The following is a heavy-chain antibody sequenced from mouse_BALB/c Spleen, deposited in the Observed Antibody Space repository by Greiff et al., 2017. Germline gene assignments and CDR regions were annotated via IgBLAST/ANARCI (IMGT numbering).Heavy chain of an antibody. Sequence: EVKLMESGGGLVKPGGSLKLSCAASGFTFSDYYMYWVRQTPEKRLEWVATISDGGSYTYYPDSVKGRFTISRDNAKNNLYLQMSSLKSEDTAMYYCARGAPPYYYGSSGYAMDYWGQGTSVTVSS. V-gene: IGHV5-4*02. J-gene: IGHJ4*01. CDR3: ARGAPPYYYGSSGYAMDY. CDR2: ISDGGSYT. CDR1: GFTFSDYY. D-gene: IGHD1-1*01.